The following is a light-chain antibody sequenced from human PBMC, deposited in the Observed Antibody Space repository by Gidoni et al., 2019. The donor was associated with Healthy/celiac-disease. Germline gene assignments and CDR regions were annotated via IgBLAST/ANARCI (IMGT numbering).Light chain of an antibody. CDR3: CSYAGSSTLWV. J-gene: IGLJ3*02. CDR1: SSDVGIYNL. Sequence: QSALTQPASVSGSPGQSITISCTGTSSDVGIYNLVSWYQQHPGKAPKLMIYEGSKRPPGVSNRFSGSKSGNTASLTISGLQAEDEADYYCCSYAGSSTLWVFGGGTKLTVL. CDR2: EGS. V-gene: IGLV2-23*01.